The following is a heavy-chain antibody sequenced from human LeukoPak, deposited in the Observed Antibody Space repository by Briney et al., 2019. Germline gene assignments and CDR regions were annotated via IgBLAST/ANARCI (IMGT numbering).Heavy chain of an antibody. CDR2: IYPGDSDT. Sequence: HGESLQISCKGSGYIFTSYWIGWVRQLPGKGLEWMGIIYPGDSDTRYSPSFQGQVTISADKSISTAYLQWSSLKASDTAMYYCARQGGYCSSTSCFNDYWGQGTLVTVSS. CDR3: ARQGGYCSSTSCFNDY. J-gene: IGHJ4*02. V-gene: IGHV5-51*01. CDR1: GYIFTSYW. D-gene: IGHD2-2*01.